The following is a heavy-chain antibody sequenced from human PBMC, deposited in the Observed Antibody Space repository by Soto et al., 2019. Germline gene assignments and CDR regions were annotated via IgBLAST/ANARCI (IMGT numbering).Heavy chain of an antibody. CDR1: GFTFSSYS. Sequence: PGGSLRLSCAASGFTFSSYSMNWVRQAPGKGLEWVSTISGSGGSTYYADSVKGRFTISRDNSKNTLYLQMNSLRAEDTAVYYCAKDQGRSWYEIDYWGQGTLVTVSS. CDR2: ISGSGGST. J-gene: IGHJ4*02. CDR3: AKDQGRSWYEIDY. V-gene: IGHV3-23*01. D-gene: IGHD6-13*01.